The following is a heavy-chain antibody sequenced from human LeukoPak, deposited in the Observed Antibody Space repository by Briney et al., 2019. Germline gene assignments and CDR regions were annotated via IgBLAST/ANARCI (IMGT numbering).Heavy chain of an antibody. J-gene: IGHJ4*02. CDR1: GYRFTSYW. D-gene: IGHD6-19*01. V-gene: IGHV5-51*01. CDR2: IYPGDSDT. Sequence: GESLKISCKGSGYRFTSYWIGWVRPMPGKGLEWMGIIYPGDSDTRYSPSFQGQVTISADKSISTAYLQWSSLKASDTAMYYCARRGIAVAGMGPWYFDYWGQGTLVTVSS. CDR3: ARRGIAVAGMGPWYFDY.